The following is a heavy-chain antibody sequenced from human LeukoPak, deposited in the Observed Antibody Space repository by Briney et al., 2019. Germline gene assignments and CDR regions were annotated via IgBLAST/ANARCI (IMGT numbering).Heavy chain of an antibody. V-gene: IGHV3-7*01. Sequence: RPGGSLRLSCAASGFTFSSYWMHWVRQAPGKGLEWVANIKQDGSEKYYVDSVKGRFTISRDNAKNSLYLQMNNLRAEDTAVYSCVRDGDTSGYTNWGQGTLVTVSS. J-gene: IGHJ4*02. CDR1: GFTFSSYW. CDR2: IKQDGSEK. CDR3: VRDGDTSGYTN. D-gene: IGHD3-22*01.